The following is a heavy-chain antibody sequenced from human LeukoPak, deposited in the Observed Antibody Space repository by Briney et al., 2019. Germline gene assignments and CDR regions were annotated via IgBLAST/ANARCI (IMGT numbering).Heavy chain of an antibody. Sequence: GASVKVSCKASGYTFTSYDINWVRQATGQGLEWMGWMNPNSGNTGYAQKFQGRVTMTRNTSISTAYMELSSLRSEDTAVYYCARGGGRRVTASRGAFDIWGQGTMVTVSS. CDR3: ARGGGRRVTASRGAFDI. D-gene: IGHD2-21*02. CDR1: GYTFTSYD. CDR2: MNPNSGNT. J-gene: IGHJ3*02. V-gene: IGHV1-8*01.